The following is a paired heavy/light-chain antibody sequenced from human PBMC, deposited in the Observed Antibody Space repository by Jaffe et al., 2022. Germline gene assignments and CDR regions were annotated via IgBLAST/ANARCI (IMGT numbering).Light chain of an antibody. CDR3: QQFNNYPPPT. J-gene: IGKJ5*01. Sequence: AIQLTQSPSSLSASVGDRVTITCRASQGISSALAWYQQKPGKAPKLLIYDASSLESGVPSRFSGSGSGTDFTLTISSLQPEDFATYYCQQFNNYPPPTFGQGTRLEIK. CDR1: QGISSA. CDR2: DAS. V-gene: IGKV1D-13*01.
Heavy chain of an antibody. J-gene: IGHJ4*02. CDR3: AKGGGDTAMSV. V-gene: IGHV3-23*01. CDR1: GFTFRSYA. Sequence: EVQLLESGGGLVQPGGSLRLSCAASGFTFRSYAMSWVRQAPGKGLEWVSTISDSGISAYYADSVKGRFTISRDNSKNTLYLQVNSLRAEDTAVYYCAKGGGDTAMSVWGQGTLVTVSS. CDR2: ISDSGISA. D-gene: IGHD5-18*01.